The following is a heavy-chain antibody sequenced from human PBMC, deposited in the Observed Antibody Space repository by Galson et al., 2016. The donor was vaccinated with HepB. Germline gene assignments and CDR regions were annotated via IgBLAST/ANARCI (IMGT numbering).Heavy chain of an antibody. CDR3: AREKGEHYDSNLRGPYYYYYGMDV. V-gene: IGHV3-30*04. CDR1: GFTFSSYA. J-gene: IGHJ6*02. Sequence: SLRLSCAASGFTFSSYAMHWVRQAPGKGLEWVAVISYDGSSEYYADSMKGRFTISRDNSKNTLYLQVDSLRAEDTAVYFCAREKGEHYDSNLRGPYYYYYGMDVWGQGTTVTVSS. D-gene: IGHD3-22*01. CDR2: ISYDGSSE.